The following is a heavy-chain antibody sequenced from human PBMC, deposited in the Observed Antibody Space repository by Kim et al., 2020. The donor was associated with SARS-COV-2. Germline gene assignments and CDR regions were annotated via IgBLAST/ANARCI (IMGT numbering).Heavy chain of an antibody. CDR3: ARRRDGYNPFDY. J-gene: IGHJ4*02. D-gene: IGHD5-12*01. Sequence: YYNPSLKSRVTISVDTSKNQFSLKLSSVTAADTAAYYCARRRDGYNPFDYWGQGTLVTVPS. V-gene: IGHV4-39*01.